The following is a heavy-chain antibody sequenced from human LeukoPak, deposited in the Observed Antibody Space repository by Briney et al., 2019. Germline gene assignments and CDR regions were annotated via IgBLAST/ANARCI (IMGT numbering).Heavy chain of an antibody. D-gene: IGHD2-2*01. Sequence: PSETLSLTCTGSGGSTSSYYWSWIRQPPGKGLEWIGYIYYSGSTNYNPSLKSRVTISVDTSKNQFSLKLSSVTAADTAVYYCATIVPAVGAFDIWGQGTMVTVSS. CDR1: GGSTSSYY. CDR2: IYYSGST. CDR3: ATIVPAVGAFDI. V-gene: IGHV4-59*01. J-gene: IGHJ3*02.